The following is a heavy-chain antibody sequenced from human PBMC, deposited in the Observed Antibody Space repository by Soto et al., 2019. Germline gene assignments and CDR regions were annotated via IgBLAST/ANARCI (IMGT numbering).Heavy chain of an antibody. CDR2: IYSGGST. Sequence: SETLSLTCTVTGGAISGYYWTWIRQSDGEGLEWIGRIYSGGSTNYNPSLKSRVTISLDTSMNYFSLRLSSVTAADTAVYYCARGQRFSDWFDPWGQGTLVTVSS. CDR1: GGAISGYY. D-gene: IGHD3-3*01. CDR3: ARGQRFSDWFDP. J-gene: IGHJ5*02. V-gene: IGHV4-4*07.